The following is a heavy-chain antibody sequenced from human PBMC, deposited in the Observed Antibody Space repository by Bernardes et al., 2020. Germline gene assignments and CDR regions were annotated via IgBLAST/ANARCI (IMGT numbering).Heavy chain of an antibody. V-gene: IGHV3-30*16. CDR1: GLTFSSYA. D-gene: IGHD2-21*02. CDR2: ISYDGSNK. Sequence: GGSLRLSCADSGLTFSSYAMHWIRQAPGKGLAWVAVISYDGSNKYYADSVKGRFTISRDNSKNTLYLQMNSLRAEDTAVYYCAVKGDGLPQWDYWGQGTLVTVSS. CDR3: AVKGDGLPQWDY. J-gene: IGHJ4*02.